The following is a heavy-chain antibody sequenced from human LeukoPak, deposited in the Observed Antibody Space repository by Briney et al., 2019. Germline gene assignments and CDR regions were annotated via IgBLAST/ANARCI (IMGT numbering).Heavy chain of an antibody. CDR3: ARDTYYYDSSGYPEFDAFDI. CDR1: GFTFSDYR. V-gene: IGHV3-21*01. J-gene: IGHJ3*02. D-gene: IGHD3-22*01. Sequence: GESLRLSCAASGFTFSDYRMNWVRQAPGKGLEWVSSISSSSSYIYYADSVKGRFTISRDNAKNSLYLQMNSLRAEDTAVYYCARDTYYYDSSGYPEFDAFDIWGQGTMVTVSS. CDR2: ISSSSSYI.